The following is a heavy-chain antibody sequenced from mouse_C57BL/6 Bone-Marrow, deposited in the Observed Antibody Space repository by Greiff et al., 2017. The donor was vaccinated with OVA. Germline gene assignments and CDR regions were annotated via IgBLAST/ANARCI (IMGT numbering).Heavy chain of an antibody. Sequence: QVQLQQPGAELVMPGASVKLSCKASGYTFTSYWMHWVKQRPGQGLEWIGEIDPSDSYTNYNQKFTGKSTLTVDKSSSTAYMQLSSLTSEDSAVYYCARSTQATLGAYWGQGTLVTVSA. CDR1: GYTFTSYW. CDR2: IDPSDSYT. V-gene: IGHV1-69*01. J-gene: IGHJ3*01. D-gene: IGHD3-2*02. CDR3: ARSTQATLGAY.